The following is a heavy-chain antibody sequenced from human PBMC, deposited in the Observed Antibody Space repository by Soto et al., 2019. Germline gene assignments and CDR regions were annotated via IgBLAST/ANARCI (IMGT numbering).Heavy chain of an antibody. CDR3: AKDRRAGGNSDFYFGC. CDR1: GFKFSNYA. CDR2: VSATGGGT. V-gene: IGHV3-23*01. Sequence: GGSLRLSCAASGFKFSNYAMSWVRQAPGKGLEWVSLVSATGGGTYYADSVKGRFTISRDNSHNTLYLQVHSLTAEDTAVYYCAKDRRAGGNSDFYFGCWGQGAQVTVSS. J-gene: IGHJ4*02. D-gene: IGHD2-21*02.